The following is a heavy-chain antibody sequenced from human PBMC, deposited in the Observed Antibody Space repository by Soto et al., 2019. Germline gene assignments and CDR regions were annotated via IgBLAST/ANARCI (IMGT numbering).Heavy chain of an antibody. D-gene: IGHD3-16*02. CDR2: IYYSGST. J-gene: IGHJ4*02. V-gene: IGHV4-59*08. CDR3: ARLGRVIN. Sequence: SETLSLTCTVSSGSISSDYWSWIRQPPGKGLEWVGYIYYSGSTSYNPSLKSRVTISIDTSKNQFSLKVSSVTAADTAVYYCARLGRVINWGQGTLVTVSS. CDR1: SGSISSDY.